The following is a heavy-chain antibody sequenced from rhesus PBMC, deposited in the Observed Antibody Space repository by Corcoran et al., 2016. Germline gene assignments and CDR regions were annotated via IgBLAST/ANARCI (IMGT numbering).Heavy chain of an antibody. V-gene: IGHV3S5*01. J-gene: IGHJ4*01. CDR2: INSGGGRT. CDR1: GFTFSSYG. Sequence: EVQLVETGGGLVQPGGSLKLSCATSGFTFSSYGMSWVRQAPGKGLEWVAPINSGGGRTTYANSVKGPFTNSRDNIKNTLSLLMSSLRAEYTAIYYCAKDRLYINYPYYFDYWGQGVLVTVSS. CDR3: AKDRLYINYPYYFDY. D-gene: IGHD4-23*01.